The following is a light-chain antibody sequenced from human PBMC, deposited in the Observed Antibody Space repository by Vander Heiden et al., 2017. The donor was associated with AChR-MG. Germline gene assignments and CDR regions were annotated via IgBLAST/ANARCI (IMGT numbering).Light chain of an antibody. Sequence: DIQMTHSTVTLSASIGDKVTITCRASQYINSWLSWYQQKPENAPRLLIYKASVLENGVPSRFNGSASGTEFTLTVGGLQPEDFGTYFCQQYHRYPWTFGQGTKVEFK. J-gene: IGKJ1*01. CDR3: QQYHRYPWT. CDR2: KAS. V-gene: IGKV1-5*03. CDR1: QYINSW.